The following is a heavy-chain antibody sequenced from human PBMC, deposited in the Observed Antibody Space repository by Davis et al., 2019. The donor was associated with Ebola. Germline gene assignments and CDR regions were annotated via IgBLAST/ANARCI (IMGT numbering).Heavy chain of an antibody. CDR1: GFTFSLSG. Sequence: PGGSLRLSCAASGFTFSLSGMHWVRQAPGKGLEWVAIIWYDGSNKYYADSVKGRFTVSRDNSKDTLYLQMNSLRAEDTAVYYCAKELYSSGWGYYGMDVWGQGTTVTVSS. D-gene: IGHD6-19*01. J-gene: IGHJ6*02. CDR2: IWYDGSNK. CDR3: AKELYSSGWGYYGMDV. V-gene: IGHV3-33*06.